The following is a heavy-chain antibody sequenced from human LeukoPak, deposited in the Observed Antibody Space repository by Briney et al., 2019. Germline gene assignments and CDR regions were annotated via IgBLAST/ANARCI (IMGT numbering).Heavy chain of an antibody. J-gene: IGHJ6*02. V-gene: IGHV3-7*03. CDR3: GMAMDV. Sequence: GGSLRLSCAASGFSFSGYWMSWVRQTPGKGLEWVANIKQDGSVKNSVDSMKGRFTISRDNAKKSLYLQMNSLRAEDTAVYFCGMAMDVWGQGTTVTVSS. CDR1: GFSFSGYW. CDR2: IKQDGSVK.